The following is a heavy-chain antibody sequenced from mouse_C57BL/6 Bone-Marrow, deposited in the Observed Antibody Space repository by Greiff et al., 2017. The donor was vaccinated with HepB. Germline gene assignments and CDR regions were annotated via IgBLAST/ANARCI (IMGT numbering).Heavy chain of an antibody. Sequence: EVKLQESGPGLVNPSQSLSLTCSVTGYSITSGYYWNWIRQFPGNKLEWMGYISYDGSNNYNPSLKNRISITRDTSKNQFFLKLNSVTTEDTATYYCARDRGHVYYGNYGYWGQGTTLTVSS. V-gene: IGHV3-6*01. D-gene: IGHD2-1*01. CDR3: ARDRGHVYYGNYGY. J-gene: IGHJ2*01. CDR1: GYSITSGYY. CDR2: ISYDGSN.